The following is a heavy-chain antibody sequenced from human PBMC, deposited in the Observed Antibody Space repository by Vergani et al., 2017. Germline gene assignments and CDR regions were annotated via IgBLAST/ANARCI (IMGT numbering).Heavy chain of an antibody. CDR3: ARQMHYGSGSYSSWFDP. V-gene: IGHV1-69*01. CDR1: GGTFSSYA. D-gene: IGHD3-10*01. CDR2: IIPIFGTA. Sequence: QVQLVQSGAEVKKPGSSVKVSCKASGGTFSSYAISWVRQAPGQGLGWMGGIIPIFGTANYAQKSQGRVTITADESTSTAYMELSSLRSEDTAVYYCARQMHYGSGSYSSWFDPWGQGTLVTVSS. J-gene: IGHJ5*02.